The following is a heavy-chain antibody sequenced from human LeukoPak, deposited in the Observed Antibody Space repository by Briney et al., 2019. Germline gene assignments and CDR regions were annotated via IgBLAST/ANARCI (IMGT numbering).Heavy chain of an antibody. V-gene: IGHV3-30*02. D-gene: IGHD4-17*01. J-gene: IGHJ4*02. CDR3: AKDRPTVTTGDDY. CDR2: IRYDGSNK. Sequence: PGGSLRLSCAASGFTFSSYGMHWVRQAPGKGLEWVAFIRYDGSNKYYADSVKGRFTISRDNSKNTLYLQMNSLRAEDTAVYYCAKDRPTVTTGDDYWGQGTLVTVSP. CDR1: GFTFSSYG.